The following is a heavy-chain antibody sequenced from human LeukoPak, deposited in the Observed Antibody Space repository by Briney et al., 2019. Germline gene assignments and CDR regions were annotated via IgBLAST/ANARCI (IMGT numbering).Heavy chain of an antibody. Sequence: SETLSLTCTVSGGSISGYSWSWIRQSAAKGLEWIGRVHTSGNTNYNPSFKSRVTMSIDTSKKQFSLKLYSVTVADTAEYYCARDNPAGPWGQGTLVTVSS. CDR2: VHTSGNT. D-gene: IGHD1-14*01. CDR1: GGSISGYS. J-gene: IGHJ5*02. CDR3: ARDNPAGP. V-gene: IGHV4-4*07.